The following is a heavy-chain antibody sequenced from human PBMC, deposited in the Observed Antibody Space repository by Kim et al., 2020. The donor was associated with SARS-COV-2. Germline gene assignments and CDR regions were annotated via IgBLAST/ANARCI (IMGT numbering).Heavy chain of an antibody. Sequence: SETLSLTCTVSGYSISSGYYWGWIRQPPGKGLEWIGSIYHSGSTYYNPSLKSRVTISVDTSKNQFSLKLSSVTAADTAVYYCARGIRYYDSSGYYRGDA. D-gene: IGHD3-22*01. CDR3: ARGIRYYDSSGYYRGDA. CDR2: IYHSGST. J-gene: IGHJ3*01. V-gene: IGHV4-38-2*02. CDR1: GYSISSGYY.